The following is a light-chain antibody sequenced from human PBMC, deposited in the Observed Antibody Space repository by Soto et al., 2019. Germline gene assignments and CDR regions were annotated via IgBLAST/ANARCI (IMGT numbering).Light chain of an antibody. J-gene: IGKJ2*01. V-gene: IGKV1-5*01. Sequence: DIQMTQSPSTLSASVGDRVTITCRASQSISSWLAWYQQKPGKAPKLLIYDASSLESGVPSSFSGSGSGTDFTLTISSLQPDDFATYYCQQYNSYQYTFGQGTKLEIK. CDR2: DAS. CDR3: QQYNSYQYT. CDR1: QSISSW.